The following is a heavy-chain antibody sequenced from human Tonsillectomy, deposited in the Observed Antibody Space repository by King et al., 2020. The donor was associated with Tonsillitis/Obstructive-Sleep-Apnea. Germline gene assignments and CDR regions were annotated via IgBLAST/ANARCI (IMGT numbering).Heavy chain of an antibody. CDR2: INHSGST. CDR3: ARGDFVVVVAASNYYYYMDV. D-gene: IGHD2-15*01. J-gene: IGHJ6*03. CDR1: GGSFSGYY. Sequence: VQLQQWGAGLLKPSETLSLTCAVDGGSFSGYYWSWILQPPGKGLEWIGEINHSGSTNYNLSLKSRVTISVDTSKNQFSLKLSSVTAADTAVYYCARGDFVVVVAASNYYYYMDVWGKGTTVTVSS. V-gene: IGHV4-34*01.